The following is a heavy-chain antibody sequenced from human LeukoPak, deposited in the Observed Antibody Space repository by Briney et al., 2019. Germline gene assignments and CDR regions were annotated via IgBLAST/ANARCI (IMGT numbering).Heavy chain of an antibody. J-gene: IGHJ4*02. CDR1: GFTVSSNY. D-gene: IGHD4-17*01. Sequence: PGGSLRLSCAASGFTVSSNYMSWVRQAPGKGLEWVSVIYSGGSTYYADSVKGRFTISRDNSKNTLYLQMNSLRAEDTAVYYCAKGLTVTVPDYWGQGTLVTVSS. CDR2: IYSGGST. V-gene: IGHV3-66*01. CDR3: AKGLTVTVPDY.